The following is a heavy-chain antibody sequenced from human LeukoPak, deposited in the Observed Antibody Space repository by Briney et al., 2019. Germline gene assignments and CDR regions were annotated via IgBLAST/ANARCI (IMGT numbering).Heavy chain of an antibody. V-gene: IGHV3-30*18. D-gene: IGHD1-26*01. J-gene: IGHJ6*02. CDR3: AKSVGVRRGYYYYGMDV. CDR1: GFTFSSYG. Sequence: GGSLRLSCAASGFTFSSYGMHWVRQAPGKGLEWVAVISYDGSNKYYADSVKGRFTISRDNSKNTLYLQMNSLRAEDTAVYYCAKSVGVRRGYYYYGMDVWGQGTTVTVSS. CDR2: ISYDGSNK.